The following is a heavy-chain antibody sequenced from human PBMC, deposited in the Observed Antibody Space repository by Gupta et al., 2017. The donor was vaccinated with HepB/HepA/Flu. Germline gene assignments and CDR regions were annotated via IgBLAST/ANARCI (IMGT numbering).Heavy chain of an antibody. D-gene: IGHD6-6*01. J-gene: IGHJ4*02. Sequence: QVQLVVSGGGVVQPGRSLRLSCAASGFTFRTYCLPWVRQAPGKGLEWVAVIWYDGSDKYYADSVKGRVTISRDNSKNTLYLQMNSLRAEDTAVYYCARDVQYSSSSLDYWGQGTLVTGSS. CDR1: GFTFRTYC. V-gene: IGHV3-33*01. CDR3: ARDVQYSSSSLDY. CDR2: IWYDGSDK.